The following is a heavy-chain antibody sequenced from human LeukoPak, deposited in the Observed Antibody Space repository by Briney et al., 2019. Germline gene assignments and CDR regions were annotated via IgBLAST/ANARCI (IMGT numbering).Heavy chain of an antibody. D-gene: IGHD3-10*01. J-gene: IGHJ5*02. Sequence: SVKVSCKASGGTFSSYAISWVRQAPGQGLEWMGGIIPIFGTANYAQKFQGRVTITADESTSTAYMELSSLRSEDTAVYYCARGSMVRGVIYWFDPWGQGTLVTVSS. CDR3: ARGSMVRGVIYWFDP. V-gene: IGHV1-69*13. CDR1: GGTFSSYA. CDR2: IIPIFGTA.